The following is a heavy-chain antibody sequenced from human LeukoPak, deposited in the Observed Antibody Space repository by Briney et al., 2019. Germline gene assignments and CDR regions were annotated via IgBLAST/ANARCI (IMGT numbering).Heavy chain of an antibody. V-gene: IGHV3-74*01. CDR1: GFAFSNNW. CDR3: ASSDWYAAFDI. J-gene: IGHJ3*02. Sequence: PGGSLRFSCAASGFAFSNNWMHWVRQAPGKGLLWVSRINSGGSSTRYADSVKARFTISRDNAKNTLYLQMNSLRAEDTALYYCASSDWYAAFDIWGQGTMVTVSS. D-gene: IGHD3-9*01. CDR2: INSGGSST.